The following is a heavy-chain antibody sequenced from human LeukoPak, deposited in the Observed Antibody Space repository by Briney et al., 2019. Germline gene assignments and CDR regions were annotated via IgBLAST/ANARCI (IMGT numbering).Heavy chain of an antibody. CDR3: ATRRDGYEFDY. J-gene: IGHJ4*02. CDR2: IYDGGST. V-gene: IGHV4-59*01. CDR1: GVSISSNY. Sequence: SETLSLTCTVSGVSISSNYWSWIRQPPGKGLEWIGYIYDGGSTNYNPSLKSRVTISVDTSKNQFSLKLTSVTAADTAVYYCATRRDGYEFDYWGQGTLVTVSS. D-gene: IGHD5-24*01.